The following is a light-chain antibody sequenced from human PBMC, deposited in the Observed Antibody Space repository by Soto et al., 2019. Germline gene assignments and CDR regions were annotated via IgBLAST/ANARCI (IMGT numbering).Light chain of an antibody. J-gene: IGKJ1*01. V-gene: IGKV3-15*01. CDR3: QQYNSWPSWT. Sequence: EIVMTQSPATLSVSPGERATLSCRASQSVSSNLAWYQQKPGQAPRLLIYGASTRATGIPARFSGSGSGTEFNLTISRLQSEDFAVYYCQQYNSWPSWTFGQGTKVDI. CDR2: GAS. CDR1: QSVSSN.